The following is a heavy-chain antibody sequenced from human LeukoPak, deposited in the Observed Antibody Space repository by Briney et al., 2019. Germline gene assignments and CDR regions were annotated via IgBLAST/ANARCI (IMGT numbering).Heavy chain of an antibody. CDR1: GFTFSSTS. D-gene: IGHD3-9*01. V-gene: IGHV3-21*01. CDR3: ARDPDLTGYSILDAFDI. CDR2: ISRRLIDI. J-gene: IGHJ3*02. Sequence: GGSLRLSWAASGFTFSSTSMNWVRQAPGRWLEWVSFISRRLIDIYYADSVNGRFTIARGNAKNSLYMQMNSLRAEDTAVYYCARDPDLTGYSILDAFDIWGQGTMVTVSS.